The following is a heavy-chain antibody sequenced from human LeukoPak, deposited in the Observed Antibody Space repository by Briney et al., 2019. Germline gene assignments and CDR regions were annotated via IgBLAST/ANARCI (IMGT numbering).Heavy chain of an antibody. D-gene: IGHD1-7*01. CDR3: AMNYGYYYYYMDV. V-gene: IGHV3-74*01. J-gene: IGHJ6*03. CDR2: INSDGSSA. Sequence: AGGSLRLSCAASGFTFSSYWMHWVRQAPGRGLGWVSRINSDGSSASYADSVKGRFTISRDNAKNTLYLQMNSLRAEDTAVYYCAMNYGYYYYYMDVWGKGTTVTVSS. CDR1: GFTFSSYW.